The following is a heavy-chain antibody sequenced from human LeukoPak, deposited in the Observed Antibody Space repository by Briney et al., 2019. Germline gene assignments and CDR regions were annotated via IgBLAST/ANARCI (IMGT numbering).Heavy chain of an antibody. CDR2: IGIRGDT. V-gene: IGHV3-13*01. J-gene: IGHJ4*02. CDR3: ARGGIQVSGIDEFDY. Sequence: GGSLRLSCAASGFTFIDYDMHWVRQVIGKGLEWVSAIGIRGDTHYSGSVKGRFTISRENAESSLYLQMNSLRAEGTAVYYCARGGIQVSGIDEFDYWGQGALVTVSS. D-gene: IGHD6-19*01. CDR1: GFTFIDYD.